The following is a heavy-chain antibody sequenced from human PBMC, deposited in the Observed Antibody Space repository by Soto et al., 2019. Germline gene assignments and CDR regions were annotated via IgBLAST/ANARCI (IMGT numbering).Heavy chain of an antibody. CDR1: GLTFSNDA. CDR3: ARRISILGVVTPRYYLDY. CDR2: ISGRGGTT. Sequence: EVQLLESGGGLVQPGGSLRLSCVASGLTFSNDAMSWVRQAPGKGLEWVSHISGRGGTTNYADSVRGRFTISRDNSNNTLFLQMNSLRVEDTALYYCARRISILGVVTPRYYLDYWGQGTLVTVSS. J-gene: IGHJ4*02. V-gene: IGHV3-23*01. D-gene: IGHD3-3*01.